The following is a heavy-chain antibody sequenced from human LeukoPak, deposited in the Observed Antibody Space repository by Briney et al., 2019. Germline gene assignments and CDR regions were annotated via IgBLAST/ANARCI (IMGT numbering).Heavy chain of an antibody. D-gene: IGHD3-3*01. CDR1: GGSISSSHYY. J-gene: IGHJ6*03. CDR3: ARQISDYYYYYIDV. Sequence: PSETLSLTCTVSGGSISSSHYYWGWIRQPPGKGLEWIGTIYYSGTTCYNPSLESRVTISEDTSKNQFSLTLRSVTAADTAVYCARQISDYYYYYIDVWGKGTTVTVSS. V-gene: IGHV4-39*01. CDR2: IYYSGTT.